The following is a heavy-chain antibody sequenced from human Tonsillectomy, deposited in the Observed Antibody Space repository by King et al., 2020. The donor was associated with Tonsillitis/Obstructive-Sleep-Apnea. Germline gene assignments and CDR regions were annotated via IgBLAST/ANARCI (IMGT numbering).Heavy chain of an antibody. CDR1: GYSLTSYW. CDR2: IDPNDSYT. D-gene: IGHD3-22*01. V-gene: IGHV5-10-1*01. J-gene: IGHJ4*02. CDR3: ASTYYYDSSGYYPYYFDY. Sequence: QLVQSGAEVKKPGASLRISCKGSGYSLTSYWISWVRQMPGKGLEWMGRIDPNDSYTNYSPSFQGHVTISADKSISTAHLQWSSLKASDTAMYYCASTYYYDSSGYYPYYFDYWGQGTLVTVSS.